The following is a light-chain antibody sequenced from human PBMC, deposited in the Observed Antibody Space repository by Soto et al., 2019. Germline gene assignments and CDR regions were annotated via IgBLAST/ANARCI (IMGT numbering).Light chain of an antibody. J-gene: IGKJ2*01. CDR1: QSIDNF. Sequence: DIQMTRSPSILSASVGDRVSITCRASQSIDNFLAWYRQKPGKAPDLLIYDASSLQDGVPSRFSGSGSGTEFTLIFSSLQPADFATYYCQQYHTYPYTFGQGTKLEIK. CDR2: DAS. V-gene: IGKV1-5*01. CDR3: QQYHTYPYT.